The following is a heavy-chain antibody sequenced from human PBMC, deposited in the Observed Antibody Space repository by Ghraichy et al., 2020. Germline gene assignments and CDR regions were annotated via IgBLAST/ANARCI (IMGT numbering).Heavy chain of an antibody. CDR2: ISYDGSNK. Sequence: LSLTCAASGFTFSSYAMHWVRQAPGKGLEWVAVISYDGSNKYYVDSVKGRFTISRDNSKNTLYLQMNSLRAEDTAVYYCARVSTVVTPWYFDLWGRGTLVTVSS. J-gene: IGHJ2*01. V-gene: IGHV3-30-3*01. D-gene: IGHD4-23*01. CDR3: ARVSTVVTPWYFDL. CDR1: GFTFSSYA.